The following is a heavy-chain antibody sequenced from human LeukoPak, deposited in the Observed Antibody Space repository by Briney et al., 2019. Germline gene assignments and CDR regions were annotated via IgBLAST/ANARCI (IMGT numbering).Heavy chain of an antibody. CDR3: ARGSPYYGMDV. CDR1: GGSISSGDYY. CDR2: IYYSGST. J-gene: IGHJ6*02. Sequence: KTSETPSLTCTVSGGSISSGDYYWSWIRQPPGKGLEWIGYIYYSGSTYYNPSLKSRVTISVDTSKNQFSLKLSSVTAADTAVYYCARGSPYYGMDVWGQGTTVTVSS. V-gene: IGHV4-30-4*01.